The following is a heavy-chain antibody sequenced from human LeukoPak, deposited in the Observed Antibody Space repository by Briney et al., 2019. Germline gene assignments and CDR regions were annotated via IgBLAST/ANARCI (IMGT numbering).Heavy chain of an antibody. CDR1: GFSFYNYA. CDR2: ISGSGGTI. D-gene: IGHD3-22*01. CDR3: ATESYYYDSSGYYFDY. Sequence: PGGSLRLSCTASGFSFYNYAMSWVRQAPGKGLEWLSGISGSGGTIYYVDSVKGRFTISRDNSKNTLYLQMNSLRAEDTAVYNCATESYYYDSSGYYFDYWGQGTLVTVSS. V-gene: IGHV3-23*01. J-gene: IGHJ4*02.